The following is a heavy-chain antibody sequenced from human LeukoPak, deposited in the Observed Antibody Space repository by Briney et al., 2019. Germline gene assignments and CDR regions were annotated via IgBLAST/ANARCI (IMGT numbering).Heavy chain of an antibody. CDR1: GFTFSSYG. CDR3: ARDLYDSSGYYHYYYYGMDV. J-gene: IGHJ6*02. CDR2: IWYDGSNK. V-gene: IGHV3-33*01. D-gene: IGHD3-22*01. Sequence: GRSLRLSCAASGFTFSSYGMHWVRQAPGKGLEWVAVIWYDGSNKYYADSVKGRFTISRDNSKNTLYLQMNSLRAEDTAVYYCARDLYDSSGYYHYYYYGMDVWGQGTTVTVSS.